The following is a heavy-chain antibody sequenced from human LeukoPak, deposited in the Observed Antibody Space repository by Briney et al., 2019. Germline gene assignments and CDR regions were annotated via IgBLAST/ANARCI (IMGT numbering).Heavy chain of an antibody. CDR2: IYYSGST. V-gene: IGHV4-59*01. CDR1: GGSISSYY. D-gene: IGHD6-13*01. J-gene: IGHJ4*02. CDR3: ASGSSSWSYYFDY. Sequence: SETLSLTCTVSGGSISSYYWSWTRQPPGKGLEWIGYIYYSGSTNYNPSLKSRVTISVDTSKNQFSLKLSSVTAADTAVYYCASGSSSWSYYFDYWGQGTLVTVSS.